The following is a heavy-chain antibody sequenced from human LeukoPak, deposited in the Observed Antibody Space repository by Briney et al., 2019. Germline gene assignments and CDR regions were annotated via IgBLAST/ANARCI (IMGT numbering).Heavy chain of an antibody. Sequence: ASVKVSCKASGYTFTTSAMHWVRQAPGQRLEWMGWINAGSGDTKYSQKFQGRVTFTRDTSASTAYVALSSLRFEDTAVYFCARDQSLGSYPDYWGQGTLVTVSS. D-gene: IGHD3-10*01. CDR1: GYTFTTSA. J-gene: IGHJ4*02. CDR3: ARDQSLGSYPDY. V-gene: IGHV1-3*01. CDR2: INAGSGDT.